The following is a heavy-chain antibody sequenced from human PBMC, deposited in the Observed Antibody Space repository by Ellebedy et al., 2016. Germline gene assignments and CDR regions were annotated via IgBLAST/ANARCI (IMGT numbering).Heavy chain of an antibody. V-gene: IGHV3-11*03. CDR2: ISSSSSYT. Sequence: GESLKISXAASGFTFSDYYMSWIRQAPGKGLEWVSYISSSSSYTNYADSVKGRFTISRDNAKNSLYLQMNSLRAEDTAVYYCARSHFDWLSSPFDYWGQGTLVTVSS. J-gene: IGHJ4*02. CDR3: ARSHFDWLSSPFDY. CDR1: GFTFSDYY. D-gene: IGHD3-9*01.